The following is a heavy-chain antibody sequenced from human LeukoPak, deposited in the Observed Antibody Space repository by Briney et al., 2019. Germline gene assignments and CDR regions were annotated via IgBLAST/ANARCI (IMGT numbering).Heavy chain of an antibody. CDR3: ASTVEMATHY. J-gene: IGHJ4*02. CDR1: GGSISSSNYY. Sequence: PSETLSLTCTVSGGSISSSNYYWGWIRQPPGKGLEWIGSIHYTGSTYYNPSLKSRVTISVDTSKNQFSLRLNSVTAADTAVYYCASTVEMATHYWGQGTLVTVSS. D-gene: IGHD5-24*01. CDR2: IHYTGST. V-gene: IGHV4-39*01.